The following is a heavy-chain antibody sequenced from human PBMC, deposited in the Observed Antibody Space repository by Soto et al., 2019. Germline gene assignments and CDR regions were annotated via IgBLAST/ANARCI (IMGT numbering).Heavy chain of an antibody. V-gene: IGHV4-39*01. Sequence: QLLLQESGPGLVRPSETLSLICSVSDDSINNAASYWAWIRQTPQKGLEWIGSIHNSGSPSLNPSLKSRVTISVDMFKKQFSLKLTSVTAADTALYYCTRRSRWYYYSTASYYNLWFDSWGQGTLVTVSS. J-gene: IGHJ5*01. CDR1: DDSINNAASY. D-gene: IGHD3-10*01. CDR3: TRRSRWYYYSTASYYNLWFDS. CDR2: IHNSGSP.